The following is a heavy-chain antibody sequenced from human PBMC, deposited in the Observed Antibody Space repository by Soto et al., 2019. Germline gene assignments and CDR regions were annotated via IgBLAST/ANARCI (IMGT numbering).Heavy chain of an antibody. V-gene: IGHV1-18*01. J-gene: IGHJ6*03. CDR3: AADRSGGYYGSGSYYNVYMDV. D-gene: IGHD3-10*01. CDR2: ISAYNGNT. Sequence: ASVKVSCKASGYTFTSYGISWVRQAPGQGLEWMGWISAYNGNTNYAQKFQGRVTITTDRSTSTAYMELSSLRSEDTAVYYCAADRSGGYYGSGSYYNVYMDVWGKGTTVTVSS. CDR1: GYTFTSYG.